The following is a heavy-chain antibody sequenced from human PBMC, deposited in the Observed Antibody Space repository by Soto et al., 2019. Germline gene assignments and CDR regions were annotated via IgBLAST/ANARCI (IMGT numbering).Heavy chain of an antibody. CDR3: AREVRERDIVATGYFVY. CDR1: GGSISSGDYY. Sequence: SETLSLTCTVSGGSISSGDYYWSWIRQPPGKGLEWIAYIYYSGSTYYNPSLKSRVTISVDTSKNQFSLKLSSVTAADTAVYYCAREVRERDIVATGYFVYWGQGTLVTVSS. D-gene: IGHD5-12*01. CDR2: IYYSGST. J-gene: IGHJ4*02. V-gene: IGHV4-30-4*01.